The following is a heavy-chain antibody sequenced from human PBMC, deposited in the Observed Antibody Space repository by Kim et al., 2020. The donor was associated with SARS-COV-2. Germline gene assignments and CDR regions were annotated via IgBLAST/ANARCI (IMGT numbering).Heavy chain of an antibody. CDR3: TRAPYYYDSSGYVGQYYFEY. Sequence: GGSLRLSCKASGFTFGDYAMSWLRQAPGKGLEWVGFIRSKAYGGTTEYAASVKGRFTISRDDSKSIAYLQMNSLKIEDTAVYYCTRAPYYYDSSGYVGQYYFEYWGRGTLVTVSS. CDR1: GFTFGDYA. V-gene: IGHV3-49*03. D-gene: IGHD3-22*01. J-gene: IGHJ4*02. CDR2: IRSKAYGGTT.